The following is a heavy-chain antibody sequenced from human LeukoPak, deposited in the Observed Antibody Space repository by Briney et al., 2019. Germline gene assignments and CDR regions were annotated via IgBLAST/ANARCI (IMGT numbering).Heavy chain of an antibody. CDR2: ISAYNGNT. CDR1: GYTFTSYG. V-gene: IGHV1-18*01. D-gene: IGHD3-10*01. J-gene: IGHJ4*02. Sequence: GASVKVSCKASGYTFTSYGISWVRQAPGQGLEWMGWISAYNGNTNYAQKLQGRVTMTTDTSTSTAYMELSSLRSEDTAVYYCAKDLSKGLLYRRGMYYFDYWGQGTLVTVSS. CDR3: AKDLSKGLLYRRGMYYFDY.